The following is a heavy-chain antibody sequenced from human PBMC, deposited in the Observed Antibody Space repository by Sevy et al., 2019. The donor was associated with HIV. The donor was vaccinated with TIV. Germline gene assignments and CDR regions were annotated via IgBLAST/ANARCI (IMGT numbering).Heavy chain of an antibody. CDR3: AKDMFYYYDSSGYPRAFDI. Sequence: GGSLRLSCAASGFTFDDYAMHWVRQAPGMGLEWVSGISWNSGSIGYADSVKGRFTISRDNAKNSLYLQMNSLRAEDTALYYCAKDMFYYYDSSGYPRAFDIWGQRTMVTVSS. J-gene: IGHJ3*02. CDR2: ISWNSGSI. CDR1: GFTFDDYA. D-gene: IGHD3-22*01. V-gene: IGHV3-9*01.